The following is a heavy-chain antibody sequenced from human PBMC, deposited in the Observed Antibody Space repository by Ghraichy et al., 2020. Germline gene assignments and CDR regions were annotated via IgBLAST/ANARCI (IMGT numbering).Heavy chain of an antibody. V-gene: IGHV3-23*01. D-gene: IGHD5-18*01. J-gene: IGHJ4*02. CDR3: AKDVGYGYLLGNRYFDY. CDR1: GFTFSSYS. CDR2: ISGSGGST. Sequence: GGSLRLSCAASGFTFSSYSMSWVRQAPGKGLEWVSAISGSGGSTYYAASVKGRFTISRDNSKNTLYLQMNSLRAEDTAVYYCAKDVGYGYLLGNRYFDYWGQGTLVTVSS.